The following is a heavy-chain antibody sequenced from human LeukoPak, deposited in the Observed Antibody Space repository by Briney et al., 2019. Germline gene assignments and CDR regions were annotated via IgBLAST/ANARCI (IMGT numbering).Heavy chain of an antibody. CDR1: GYTFTGYY. D-gene: IGHD5-18*01. CDR3: ARHLGIQLWSHSLDY. J-gene: IGHJ4*02. V-gene: IGHV1-2*02. CDR2: INPNSGGT. Sequence: GASVKVSCKASGYTFTGYYMHWVRQAPGQGLEWMGWINPNSGGTNYAQKFQGRVTMTRDTSISTAYLQWSSLKASDTAMYYCARHLGIQLWSHSLDYWGQGTLVTVSS.